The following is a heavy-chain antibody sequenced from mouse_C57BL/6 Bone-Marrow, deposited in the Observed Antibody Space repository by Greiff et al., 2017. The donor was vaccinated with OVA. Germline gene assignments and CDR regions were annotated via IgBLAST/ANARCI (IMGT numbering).Heavy chain of an antibody. Sequence: EVQRVESGGDLVKPGGSLKLSCAASGFTFSSYGMSWVRQTPDKRLEWVATISSGGSYTYYPDSVKGRFTISRDNAKNTLYLQMSSLKSEATAMYYCARHGDYGSFFDYWGQGTTLTVSS. D-gene: IGHD1-1*01. V-gene: IGHV5-6*01. J-gene: IGHJ2*01. CDR2: ISSGGSYT. CDR3: ARHGDYGSFFDY. CDR1: GFTFSSYG.